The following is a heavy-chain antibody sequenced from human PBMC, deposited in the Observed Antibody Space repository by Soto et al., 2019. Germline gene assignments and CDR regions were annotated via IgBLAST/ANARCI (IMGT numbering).Heavy chain of an antibody. Sequence: EVQLVESGGGLVQPGGSLRLSCAASGFIFSDHYMDWVRQAPGKGLEWVGRTRNKANSYTTEYAASVKGRFTISRDDSKNSLYLQMNSLKTEDTAVSYCARGSGSYLSWFDPWGQGTLVTVSS. CDR2: TRNKANSYTT. D-gene: IGHD1-26*01. J-gene: IGHJ5*02. CDR3: ARGSGSYLSWFDP. CDR1: GFIFSDHY. V-gene: IGHV3-72*01.